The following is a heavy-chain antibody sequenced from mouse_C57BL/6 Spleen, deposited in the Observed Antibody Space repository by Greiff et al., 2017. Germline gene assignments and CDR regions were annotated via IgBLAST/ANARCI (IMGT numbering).Heavy chain of an antibody. CDR2: IRLKSDNYAT. D-gene: IGHD1-1*01. Sequence: EVHLVESGGGLVQPGGSMKLSCVASGFTFSNYWMNWVRQSPEKGLEWVAQIRLKSDNYATHYAESVKGRFTISRDDSKSSVYLQMNNLRAEDTGIYYCTGGARWGYYFAYWGQGTTLTVSS. V-gene: IGHV6-3*01. CDR1: GFTFSNYW. J-gene: IGHJ2*01. CDR3: TGGARWGYYFAY.